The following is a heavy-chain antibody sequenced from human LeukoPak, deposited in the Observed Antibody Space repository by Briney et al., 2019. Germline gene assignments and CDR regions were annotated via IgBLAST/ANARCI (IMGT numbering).Heavy chain of an antibody. CDR2: IYTSGST. Sequence: SETLSLTCTVSGGSISSYYWSWIRQPPGKGLEWIGYIYTSGSTNYNPSLKSRVTISVDTFKNQFSLKLSSVTAADTAVYYCASGELGTFDYWGQGTLVTVSS. V-gene: IGHV4-4*09. CDR3: ASGELGTFDY. J-gene: IGHJ4*02. CDR1: GGSISSYY. D-gene: IGHD1-14*01.